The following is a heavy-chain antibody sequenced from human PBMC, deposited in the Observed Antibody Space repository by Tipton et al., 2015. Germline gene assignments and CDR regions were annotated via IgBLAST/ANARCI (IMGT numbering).Heavy chain of an antibody. V-gene: IGHV1-3*01. D-gene: IGHD3-16*01. CDR1: GYTFTRYD. CDR2: INPGNGNT. Sequence: QLVQSGPEVKQPGASVKVSCKASGYTFTRYDMHWVRQAPGQGLEWMGWINPGNGNTKYSQKFQGRVTITSDTSSTTAYIEVSSLTSEDTAVYYCARMPPWGTWFDPWGQGTPVTVSS. CDR3: ARMPPWGTWFDP. J-gene: IGHJ5*02.